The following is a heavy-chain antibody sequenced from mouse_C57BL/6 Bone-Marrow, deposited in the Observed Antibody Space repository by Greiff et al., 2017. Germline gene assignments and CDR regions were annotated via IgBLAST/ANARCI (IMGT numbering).Heavy chain of an antibody. D-gene: IGHD2-10*01. Sequence: EVQGVESGGDLVKPGGSLKLSCAASGFTFSSYGMSWVRQTPDKRLEWVATISSGGSYTYYPDSVKGRFTISRDNAKNTLYLQMSSLKSEDTAMYYCARHEKILLWYFDVWGTGTTVTVSS. CDR2: ISSGGSYT. J-gene: IGHJ1*03. CDR3: ARHEKILLWYFDV. CDR1: GFTFSSYG. V-gene: IGHV5-6*01.